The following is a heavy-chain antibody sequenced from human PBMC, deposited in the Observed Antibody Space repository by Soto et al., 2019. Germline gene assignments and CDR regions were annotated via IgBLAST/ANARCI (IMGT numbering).Heavy chain of an antibody. V-gene: IGHV3-66*01. J-gene: IGHJ4*02. CDR3: ARAMVRGVEVY. CDR1: GFTVSSNY. D-gene: IGHD3-10*01. CDR2: IYSGGST. Sequence: EVQLVESGGGLVQPGGSLRLSCAASGFTVSSNYMSWVRQAPGKGLEWVSVIYSGGSTYYADSVKGRFTISRDNSKNTLYLQMISLRVEDTAVYYCARAMVRGVEVYWGQGTLVTVSS.